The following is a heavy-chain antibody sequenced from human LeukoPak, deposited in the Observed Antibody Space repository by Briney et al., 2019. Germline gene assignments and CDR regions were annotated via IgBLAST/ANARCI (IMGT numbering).Heavy chain of an antibody. CDR2: IIPIFGTA. D-gene: IGHD6-19*01. CDR3: ARGGGYSSGWYVSRGDYMDV. J-gene: IGHJ6*03. Sequence: GSSVKVSCKASGGTFSSYAISWVRQAPGQGLEGMGGIIPIFGTANYAQKFQGRVTITADKSTSTAYMELSSLRSEDTAVYYCARGGGYSSGWYVSRGDYMDVWGKGTTVTVSS. CDR1: GGTFSSYA. V-gene: IGHV1-69*06.